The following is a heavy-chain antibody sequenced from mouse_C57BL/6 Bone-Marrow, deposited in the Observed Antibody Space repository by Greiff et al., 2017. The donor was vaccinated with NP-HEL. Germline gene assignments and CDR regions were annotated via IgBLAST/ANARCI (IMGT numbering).Heavy chain of an antibody. CDR2: INPNNGGT. D-gene: IGHD2-4*01. V-gene: IGHV1-26*01. CDR3: AREDYVSCWFAY. J-gene: IGHJ3*01. CDR1: GYTFTDYY. Sequence: EVQLQQSGPELVKPGASVKISCKASGYTFTDYYMNWVKQSHGKSLEWIGDINPNNGGTSYNQKFKGKATLTVDKSSSTAYMELRSLTSEDSAVYYCAREDYVSCWFAYWGQGTLVTVSA.